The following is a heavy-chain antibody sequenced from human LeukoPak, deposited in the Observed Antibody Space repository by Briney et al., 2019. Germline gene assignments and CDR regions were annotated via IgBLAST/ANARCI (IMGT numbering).Heavy chain of an antibody. D-gene: IGHD3-9*01. CDR2: ISGSGGST. Sequence: GGSLRLSCAASGFTFSSYGMSWVRQAPGKGLEWVSAISGSGGSTYYADSVKGRFTISRDNSKNTLYLQMNSLRSEDTAVYYCARGGFYDILTGYDAFDIWGQGTMVTVSS. CDR1: GFTFSSYG. V-gene: IGHV3-23*01. CDR3: ARGGFYDILTGYDAFDI. J-gene: IGHJ3*02.